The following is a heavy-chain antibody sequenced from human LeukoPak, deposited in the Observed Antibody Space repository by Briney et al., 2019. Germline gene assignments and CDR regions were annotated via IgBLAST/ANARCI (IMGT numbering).Heavy chain of an antibody. CDR3: ARWSSTWLMGNAFDI. CDR2: IYYSGST. D-gene: IGHD6-13*01. V-gene: IGHV4-39*07. J-gene: IGHJ3*02. Sequence: SETLSLTCTVSGGSISSSSYYWGWIRQPPGKGLEWIGSIYYSGSTCYNPSLKSRVTISVDTSKNQFSLNLSSVTAADTAVYYCARWSSTWLMGNAFDIWGRGTVVTVSS. CDR1: GGSISSSSYY.